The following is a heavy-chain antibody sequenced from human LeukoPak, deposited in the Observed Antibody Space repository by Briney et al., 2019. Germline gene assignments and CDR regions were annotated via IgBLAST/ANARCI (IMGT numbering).Heavy chain of an antibody. CDR2: IKQDGSEK. V-gene: IGHV3-7*01. Sequence: QTGGSLRLSCAASGFTFSSYWMSWVRQAPGKGLEWVANIKQDGSEKYYVDSVKGRFTISRDNAKNSLYLQMNSLRAEDTAVYYCARVGYYGSGSYYFDYWGQGTLVTVSS. J-gene: IGHJ4*02. CDR1: GFTFSSYW. D-gene: IGHD3-10*01. CDR3: ARVGYYGSGSYYFDY.